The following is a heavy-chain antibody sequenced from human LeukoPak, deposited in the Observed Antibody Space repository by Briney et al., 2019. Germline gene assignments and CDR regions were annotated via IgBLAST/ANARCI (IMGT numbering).Heavy chain of an antibody. V-gene: IGHV4-61*08. J-gene: IGHJ4*02. CDR2: IYYSGST. CDR3: AVYSSSWSTFDY. Sequence: SDALSLTCTVSGGAVSSGGYECSCRRQPPGKRLEWIGYIYYSGSTNYNPSLKSRVTISVDTSKNQFSLKLSSVTAADTAVYYCAVYSSSWSTFDYWGQGTLVTVSS. D-gene: IGHD6-13*01. CDR1: GGAVSSGGYE.